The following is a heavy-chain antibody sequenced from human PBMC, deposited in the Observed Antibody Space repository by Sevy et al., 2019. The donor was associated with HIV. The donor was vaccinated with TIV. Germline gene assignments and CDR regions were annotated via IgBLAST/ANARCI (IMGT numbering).Heavy chain of an antibody. CDR1: GDSVSSNSAA. Sequence: QSQTLSLTCAISGDSVSSNSAAWNWIRQSPSRGLEWLGRTYYSSKWYNDYAVSVKSRITINPDTSKNQFSLQLNSVTPEDTAVYYCVRAVVVRAVVVVVPAAFDPWGQGTLVTVSS. V-gene: IGHV6-1*01. J-gene: IGHJ5*02. CDR2: TYYSSKWYN. CDR3: VRAVVVRAVVVVVPAAFDP. D-gene: IGHD2-2*01.